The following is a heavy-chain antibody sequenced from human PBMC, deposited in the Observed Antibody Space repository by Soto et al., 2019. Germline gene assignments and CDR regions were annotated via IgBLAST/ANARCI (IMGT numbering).Heavy chain of an antibody. D-gene: IGHD2-2*01. CDR3: AKEVVPAATRTNFDP. Sequence: GGSLRLSCAASGFTFSSYGMHWVRQAPGKGLEWVSAISGSGGSTYYADSVKGRFTISRDNSKNTLYLQMNSLRAEDTAVYYCAKEVVPAATRTNFDPWGQGTLVTVSS. CDR1: GFTFSSYG. V-gene: IGHV3-23*01. CDR2: ISGSGGST. J-gene: IGHJ5*02.